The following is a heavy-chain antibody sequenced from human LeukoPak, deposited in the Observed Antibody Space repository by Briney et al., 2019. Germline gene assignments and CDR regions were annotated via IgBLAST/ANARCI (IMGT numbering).Heavy chain of an antibody. D-gene: IGHD6-6*01. V-gene: IGHV1-2*02. CDR3: AREEEYSSSSALDC. Sequence: ASVKVSCKASGYTFTGYYIHWVRQAPGQGLEWIGWSNPNSGGTNYAQKFQGRVTMTRDTSISTAYMELSRLRSDDTAVDYCAREEEYSSSSALDCWGQGTLVTVSS. J-gene: IGHJ4*02. CDR1: GYTFTGYY. CDR2: SNPNSGGT.